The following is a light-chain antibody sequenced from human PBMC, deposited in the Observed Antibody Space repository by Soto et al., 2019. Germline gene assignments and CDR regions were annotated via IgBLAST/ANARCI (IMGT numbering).Light chain of an antibody. CDR3: CSFAGGNSFDV. CDR2: EVN. V-gene: IGLV2-23*02. CDR1: NSYFESYNL. Sequence: QSVLTQPASVSGSPGQSVTISCTGSNSYFESYNLVSWYQQFPGKVPKVIIYEVNKRPSGVSDRFSGSKSGGTASLTISGLQAEDEADYYCCSFAGGNSFDVSGTGTKVTVL. J-gene: IGLJ1*01.